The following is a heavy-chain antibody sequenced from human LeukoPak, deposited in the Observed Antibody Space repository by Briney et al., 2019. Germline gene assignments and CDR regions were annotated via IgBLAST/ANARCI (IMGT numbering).Heavy chain of an antibody. CDR1: GFTFSSYG. V-gene: IGHV3-33*01. D-gene: IGHD2-15*01. CDR2: IWYDGSNK. Sequence: PGRSLRLSCAASGFTFSSYGMHWVRQAPGKGLEWVAVIWYDGSNKYYADSVKGRFTISRDNSKNTLYLQMNSLRAEDTAVYYCARDSWRLDVWGQGTTVTVSS. J-gene: IGHJ6*02. CDR3: ARDSWRLDV.